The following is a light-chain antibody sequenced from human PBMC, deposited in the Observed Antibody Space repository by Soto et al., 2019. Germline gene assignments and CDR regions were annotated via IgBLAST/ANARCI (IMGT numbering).Light chain of an antibody. CDR3: SSYAGSDNFEV. CDR2: EVT. Sequence: QSALTQPPSASGSPGQSVTISCTGTRSDVGDYNYVSWYQQHPGKAPKLLIYEVTKRPSGVPDRVSGSKSANTASLTVSGLQAEDEADYYCSSYAGSDNFEVFGGGTKLTVL. J-gene: IGLJ2*01. V-gene: IGLV2-8*01. CDR1: RSDVGDYNY.